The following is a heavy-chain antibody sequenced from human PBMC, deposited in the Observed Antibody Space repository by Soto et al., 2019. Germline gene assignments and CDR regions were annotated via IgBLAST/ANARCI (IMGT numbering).Heavy chain of an antibody. CDR3: PREVVLTEWYFDN. Sequence: QVQLMESGGGVVQPGGSLRLSYVTSGFTFSRYSMHWFRQATGKGLEWVAVTSSDGGTKFYADSVKGRFTVSRDNSKNTLYLQMNSLRPEDTAVYYCPREVVLTEWYFDNWGQGILVTVSS. J-gene: IGHJ4*02. CDR2: TSSDGGTK. V-gene: IGHV3-30-3*01. D-gene: IGHD2-21*01. CDR1: GFTFSRYS.